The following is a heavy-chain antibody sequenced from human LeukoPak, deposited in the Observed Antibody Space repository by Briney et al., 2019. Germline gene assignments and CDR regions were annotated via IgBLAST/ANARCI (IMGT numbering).Heavy chain of an antibody. V-gene: IGHV3-15*01. Sequence: GGSLRLSCAASGFTFSHAWMSWVRQAPGKGLEWVGRIKSKTDGGTTDYAAPVKGRFTISRDDSKNTLFLQMNRLRPEDAAVYYCAKAPVTTCRGAFCYPFDYWGLGTLVTVSS. J-gene: IGHJ4*02. CDR2: IKSKTDGGTT. D-gene: IGHD2-15*01. CDR3: AKAPVTTCRGAFCYPFDY. CDR1: GFTFSHAW.